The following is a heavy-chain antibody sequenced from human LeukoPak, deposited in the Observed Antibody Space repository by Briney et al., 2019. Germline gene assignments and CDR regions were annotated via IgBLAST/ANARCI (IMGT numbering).Heavy chain of an antibody. CDR3: TRAYCGGDCYFQH. CDR2: IRSKAYGGTT. CDR1: GFSIGDYA. V-gene: IGHV3-49*04. J-gene: IGHJ1*01. Sequence: PGGSLRLSYTASGFSIGDYAMSWVRQAPGKGLEWVVFIRSKAYGGTTKYAASVKGRFTISRDDSKSIAYLQMNSLKTEDTAVYYCTRAYCGGDCYFQHWGQGTLVTVSS. D-gene: IGHD2-21*02.